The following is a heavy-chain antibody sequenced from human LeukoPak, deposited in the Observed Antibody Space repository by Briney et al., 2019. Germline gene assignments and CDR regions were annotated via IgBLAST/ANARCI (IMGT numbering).Heavy chain of an antibody. CDR1: GYTFTSYG. CDR3: ARNTQWLVMYYFDY. CDR2: ISAYNGNT. Sequence: ASVKVSCKASGYTFTSYGISRVRQAPGQGLEWMGWISAYNGNTNYAQKLQGRATMTTDTSTSTAYMELRSLRSDDTAVYYCARNTQWLVMYYFDYWGQGTLVTVSS. D-gene: IGHD6-19*01. J-gene: IGHJ4*02. V-gene: IGHV1-18*01.